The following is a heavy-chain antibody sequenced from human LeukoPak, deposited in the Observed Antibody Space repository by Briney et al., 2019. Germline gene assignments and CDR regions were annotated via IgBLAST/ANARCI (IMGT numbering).Heavy chain of an antibody. CDR2: IIPIFGTA. CDR1: RRTFSSYA. J-gene: IGHJ4*02. V-gene: IGHV1-69*06. D-gene: IGHD6-13*01. CDR3: ARDFGSRDTDY. Sequence: SVKVSCKASRRTFSSYAISWVRQAPGQGLEWMGGIIPIFGTANYAQKFQGRVTITADKSTSTAYMELSSLRSEDTAVYYCARDFGSRDTDYWGQGTLVTVSS.